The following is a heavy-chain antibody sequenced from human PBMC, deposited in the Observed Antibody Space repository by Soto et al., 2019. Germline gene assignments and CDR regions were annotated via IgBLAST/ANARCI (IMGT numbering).Heavy chain of an antibody. CDR3: AKDDDWGYSRYAFDI. CDR2: ISGSGGST. Sequence: GGSLRLSCAASGFTFSSYAMSWVRQAPGKGLEWVSAISGSGGSTYYADSVKGGFTISRDNSKNTLYLQMNSLRAEDTAVYYCAKDDDWGYSRYAFDIWGQGTMVTVSS. J-gene: IGHJ3*02. CDR1: GFTFSSYA. D-gene: IGHD5-18*01. V-gene: IGHV3-23*01.